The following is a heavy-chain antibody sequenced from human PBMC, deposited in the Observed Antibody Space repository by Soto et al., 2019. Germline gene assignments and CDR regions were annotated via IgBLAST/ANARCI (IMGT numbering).Heavy chain of an antibody. CDR3: SRGPGVDCSSTSCYRGYYYYGMDV. CDR1: GGSISSGGYS. V-gene: IGHV4-30-2*01. Sequence: SETLSLTCAVSGGSISSGGYSWSWIRQPPGKGLEWIGYIYHSGSTYYNPPLKSRVTISVDRSKNQFSLKLSSVTAADTAVYYCSRGPGVDCSSTSCYRGYYYYGMDVWGQGTTVTAYS. CDR2: IYHSGST. J-gene: IGHJ6*02. D-gene: IGHD2-2*01.